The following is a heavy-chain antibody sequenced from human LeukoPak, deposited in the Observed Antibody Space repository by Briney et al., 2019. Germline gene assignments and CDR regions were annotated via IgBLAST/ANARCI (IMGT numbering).Heavy chain of an antibody. V-gene: IGHV1-2*02. D-gene: IGHD3-3*01. Sequence: ASVKVSCKASGYTFTGYYMHWVRQAPGQGLEWMGWINPNSGGTNYAQKSQGRVTMTRDTSISTAYMELSRLRSDDTAVYYCARVGGRFLEWLPVSYYYYGMDVWGQGTTVTVSS. CDR3: ARVGGRFLEWLPVSYYYYGMDV. CDR1: GYTFTGYY. J-gene: IGHJ6*02. CDR2: INPNSGGT.